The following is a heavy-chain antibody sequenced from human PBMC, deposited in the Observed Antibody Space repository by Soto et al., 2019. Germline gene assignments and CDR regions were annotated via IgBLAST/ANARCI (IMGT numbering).Heavy chain of an antibody. V-gene: IGHV3-23*01. J-gene: IGHJ4*02. D-gene: IGHD2-15*01. CDR3: AKDWPGNNCLGGGCMAY. CDR2: IGDSGAKT. CDR1: GFSFRSYA. Sequence: EVQLLESGGSLVQPGGSLRLSCAASGFSFRSYAMTWVRQAPGKGLEWVSSIGDSGAKTYYADSAKGRFTISRDNSKNTVYLEMSGLRVDDTALYFFAKDWPGNNCLGGGCMAYGGQGTLVTVSS.